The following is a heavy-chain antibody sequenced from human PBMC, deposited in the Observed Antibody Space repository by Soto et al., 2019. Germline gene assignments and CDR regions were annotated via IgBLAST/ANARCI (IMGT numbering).Heavy chain of an antibody. CDR2: ISYDGSNK. CDR3: AREVSGYSSVWPRHFDY. D-gene: IGHD6-19*01. CDR1: GFTFSSYA. Sequence: QVQLVESGGGVVQPGRSLRLSCAASGFTFSSYAMHWVRQAPGKGLEWVAVISYDGSNKYYADYVKGRFTSSRDNSKNTLYLPMNSLRAEDTAVYYCAREVSGYSSVWPRHFDYWGQGTLVTVSS. V-gene: IGHV3-30-3*01. J-gene: IGHJ4*02.